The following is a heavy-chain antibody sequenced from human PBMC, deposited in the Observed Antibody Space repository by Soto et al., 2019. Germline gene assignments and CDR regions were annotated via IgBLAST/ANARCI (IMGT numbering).Heavy chain of an antibody. CDR2: ISSSSSTI. J-gene: IGHJ4*02. CDR1: GFNFSSYG. V-gene: IGHV3-48*01. CDR3: AREKVTTLRDPFDY. Sequence: GGSLRLSCVASGFNFSSYGMNWVRQAPGKGLEWVSYISSSSSTIYYADSVKGRFTISRDNAKNSLYLQMNSLRAEDTAVYYCAREKVTTLRDPFDYWGQGTLVTVSS. D-gene: IGHD4-17*01.